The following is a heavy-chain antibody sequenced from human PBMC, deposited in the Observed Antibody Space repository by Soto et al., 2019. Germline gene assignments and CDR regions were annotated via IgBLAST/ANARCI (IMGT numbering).Heavy chain of an antibody. D-gene: IGHD3-22*01. J-gene: IGHJ4*02. CDR2: IYYSGST. CDR3: ARDYYDSSGGNYFDY. Sequence: QVQLQESGPGLVKPSQTLSLTCTVSGGSISSGGYYWRWSRQHPGKGLEWIGYIYYSGSTYYNPSLKSRVTISVDTSKNQFSLKLSSVTAADTAVYYCARDYYDSSGGNYFDYWGQGTLVTVSS. CDR1: GGSISSGGYY. V-gene: IGHV4-31*03.